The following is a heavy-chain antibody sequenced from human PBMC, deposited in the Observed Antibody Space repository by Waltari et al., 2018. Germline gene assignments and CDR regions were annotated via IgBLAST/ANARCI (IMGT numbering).Heavy chain of an antibody. CDR2: IHPSDPAT. D-gene: IGHD3-10*01. J-gene: IGHJ4*02. CDR1: GHSFTSYW. Sequence: EAQLVQSGPEVKKPGESLKISCKDSGHSFTSYWLGWVRQVPGKGLEWMAAIHPSDPATRYNPSFRGQVTISADKSITTVYLQWSGLKASDTAIYYCARRDYYSPSTDSWGQGTLVTVSS. CDR3: ARRDYYSPSTDS. V-gene: IGHV5-51*01.